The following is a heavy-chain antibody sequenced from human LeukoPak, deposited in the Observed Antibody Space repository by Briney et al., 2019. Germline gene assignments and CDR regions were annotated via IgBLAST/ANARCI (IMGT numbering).Heavy chain of an antibody. J-gene: IGHJ6*03. CDR2: ISVSGGST. CDR1: GFTFSNAW. CDR3: AKNDGNLPYYYYYMDV. V-gene: IGHV3-23*01. Sequence: GGSLRLSCAASGFTFSNAWMNWVRQAPGKGLEWVSAISVSGGSTYYADSVKGRFKISRDNSKNTLYLQMNSLRADDTAVYYCAKNDGNLPYYYYYMDVWGKGTTVTVSS. D-gene: IGHD1-1*01.